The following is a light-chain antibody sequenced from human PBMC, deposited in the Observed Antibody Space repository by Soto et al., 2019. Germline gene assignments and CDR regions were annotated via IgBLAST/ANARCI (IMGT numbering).Light chain of an antibody. J-gene: IGKJ1*01. CDR1: QSLSSRN. V-gene: IGKV3-20*01. CDR3: QQYGSSGT. Sequence: ELVLTQSPGTLPLSPGERATLSCRASQSLSSRNLAWYQQKPGQAPRPLIYGVSNRATGIPDRFSGSGSGTDFTLTISRLEPEDFAVYYCQQYGSSGTFGQGTKVDIK. CDR2: GVS.